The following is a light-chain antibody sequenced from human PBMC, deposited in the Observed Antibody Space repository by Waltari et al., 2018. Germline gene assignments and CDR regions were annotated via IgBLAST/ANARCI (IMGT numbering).Light chain of an antibody. Sequence: QSGLTQPPSVSGAPGQRVTISCPGSSPNLGAGYDVHWNQLPPGTAPNPPTYGNSNRPSGVPDRFSGSKSGTSASLAITGLQAEDEAGYYCQSYDSSRSGSVFGGGTKLTVL. V-gene: IGLV1-40*01. CDR3: QSYDSSRSGSV. CDR2: GNS. CDR1: SPNLGAGYD. J-gene: IGLJ2*01.